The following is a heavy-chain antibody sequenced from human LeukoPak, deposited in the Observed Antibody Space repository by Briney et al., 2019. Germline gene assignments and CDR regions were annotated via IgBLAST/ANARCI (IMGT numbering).Heavy chain of an antibody. Sequence: ASVKVSCKASGYTFTDYYMHWVRQAPGQGLEWMGWINPNSGGTNFAQKFQGRFAMTRDTSISTAYMELGSLRSDDTAVYYCARARWQLVPYFDSWGQGTLVTVSS. D-gene: IGHD6-6*01. CDR1: GYTFTDYY. CDR2: INPNSGGT. CDR3: ARARWQLVPYFDS. J-gene: IGHJ4*02. V-gene: IGHV1-2*02.